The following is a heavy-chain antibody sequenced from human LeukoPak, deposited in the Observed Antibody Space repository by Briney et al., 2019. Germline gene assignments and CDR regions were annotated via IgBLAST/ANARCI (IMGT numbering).Heavy chain of an antibody. CDR1: GVTFGKYW. J-gene: IGHJ4*02. CDR3: ARDQYDTWSRRGNFDS. V-gene: IGHV3-7*03. CDR2: IKLDGSEK. Sequence: GGSLRLSCVASGVTFGKYWMSWVRQAPGKGLEWVANIKLDGSEKNYVDSVKGRFTISRDNTKNSLYLQMNSLRAEDTAVFYCARDQYDTWSRRGNFDSWGQGTLVIVSS. D-gene: IGHD3-3*01.